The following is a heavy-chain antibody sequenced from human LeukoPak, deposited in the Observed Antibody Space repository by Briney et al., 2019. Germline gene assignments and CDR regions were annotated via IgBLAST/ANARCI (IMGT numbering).Heavy chain of an antibody. Sequence: GGSLRLSCAASGFTFSSYAMHWVRQAPGKGLEYVSAISSNGGSTYYANSVKGRFTISRDNSKNTLYLQMGSLRAEDMAVSYCARVYGYNRGYYFDYWGQGTLVTVSS. CDR1: GFTFSSYA. CDR2: ISSNGGST. D-gene: IGHD5-24*01. V-gene: IGHV3-64*01. J-gene: IGHJ4*02. CDR3: ARVYGYNRGYYFDY.